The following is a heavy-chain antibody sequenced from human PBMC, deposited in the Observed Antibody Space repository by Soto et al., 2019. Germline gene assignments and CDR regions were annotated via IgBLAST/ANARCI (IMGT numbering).Heavy chain of an antibody. D-gene: IGHD1-1*01. CDR3: AKDKSGTTAFDI. V-gene: IGHV3-23*01. Sequence: PGGSLRLSCADSGFTFSTYALSWVRQAPGKGLEWVSAINERGGSTYYADSVKGRFTISRDNSKNTLYLQMKSLRAEDTALYYCAKDKSGTTAFDIWGQGTMVTVPS. J-gene: IGHJ3*02. CDR1: GFTFSTYA. CDR2: INERGGST.